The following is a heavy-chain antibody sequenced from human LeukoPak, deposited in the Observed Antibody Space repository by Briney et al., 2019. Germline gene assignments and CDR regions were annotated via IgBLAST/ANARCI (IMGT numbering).Heavy chain of an antibody. D-gene: IGHD3/OR15-3a*01. Sequence: QPGGSLRLSCAASKSTFSSYGMHWVRQAPGKGLEWVVFTRNDESKKYYVDSVKGRFTISRDNSKNTLYLQMNSLRAEDTAVYYCAKNEGGLVIISSPWGQGTLVTVSS. V-gene: IGHV3-30*02. CDR2: TRNDESKK. J-gene: IGHJ5*02. CDR1: KSTFSSYG. CDR3: AKNEGGLVIISSP.